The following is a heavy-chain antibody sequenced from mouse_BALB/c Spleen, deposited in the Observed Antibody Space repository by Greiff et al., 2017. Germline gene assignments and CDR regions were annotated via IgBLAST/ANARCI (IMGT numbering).Heavy chain of an antibody. V-gene: IGHV14-3*02. CDR2: IDPANGNT. Sequence: VQLKESGAELVKPGASVKLSCTASGFNIKDTYMHWVKQRPEQGLEWIGRIDPANGNTKYDPKFQGKATITADTSSNTAYLQLSSLTSEDTAVYYCASPWFAYWGQGTLVTVSA. CDR3: ASPWFAY. J-gene: IGHJ3*01. CDR1: GFNIKDTY.